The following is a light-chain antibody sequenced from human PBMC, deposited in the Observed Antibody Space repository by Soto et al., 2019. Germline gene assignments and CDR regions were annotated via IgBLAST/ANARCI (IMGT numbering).Light chain of an antibody. CDR1: QSVSSSY. V-gene: IGKV3-20*01. CDR3: QQYGSSPHT. CDR2: GAS. J-gene: IGKJ2*01. Sequence: EIGLTQSPGTLSLSPGERATLSCRASQSVSSSYLAGYQQKPGQAPRLLIYGASSRATGIPDRFSGSGSGTDFTLTISRLEPEDFAVYYCQQYGSSPHTFGQGTKLEIK.